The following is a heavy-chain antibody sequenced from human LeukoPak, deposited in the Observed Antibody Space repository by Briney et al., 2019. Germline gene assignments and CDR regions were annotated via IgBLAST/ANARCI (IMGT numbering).Heavy chain of an antibody. J-gene: IGHJ4*02. D-gene: IGHD3-22*01. CDR2: IWYDGSNK. CDR1: GFTFSSYG. CDR3: AREQEVVVITHSFDY. Sequence: PGGSLRLSCAASGFTFSSYGMHWVRQAPGKGLEWVAVIWYDGSNKYYADSVKGRFTISRDNSKNTLYLQMNSLRAEDTAVYYCAREQEVVVITHSFDYWGRGTLVTVSS. V-gene: IGHV3-33*01.